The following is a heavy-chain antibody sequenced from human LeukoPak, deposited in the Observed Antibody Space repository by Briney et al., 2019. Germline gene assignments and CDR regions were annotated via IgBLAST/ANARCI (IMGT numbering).Heavy chain of an antibody. CDR3: ARLLWSGITVAGTWSY. Sequence: GESLKISCKGSGYSFTSYWIGWVRPMPGKGLEWMGIIYPGDSDTRYSPSFQGQVTISADKSISTAYLQWSSLKASGTAMYYCARLLWSGITVAGTWSYWGQGTLVTVSS. J-gene: IGHJ4*02. V-gene: IGHV5-51*01. CDR2: IYPGDSDT. D-gene: IGHD6-19*01. CDR1: GYSFTSYW.